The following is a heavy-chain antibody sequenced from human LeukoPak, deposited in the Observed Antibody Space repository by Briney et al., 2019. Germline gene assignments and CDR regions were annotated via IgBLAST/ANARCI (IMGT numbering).Heavy chain of an antibody. CDR2: IWFDGSVK. Sequence: GGSLRLSCAASGFTFNTHGMHWVCQAPGKGLEWVAAIWFDGSVKHYSDAVKGRFTISRDNSLNTLYLQMNSLRVEDTAIYYCAKDTAVQFLEPAFWGQGTLVTVSS. J-gene: IGHJ4*02. CDR1: GFTFNTHG. V-gene: IGHV3-33*06. D-gene: IGHD3-3*01. CDR3: AKDTAVQFLEPAF.